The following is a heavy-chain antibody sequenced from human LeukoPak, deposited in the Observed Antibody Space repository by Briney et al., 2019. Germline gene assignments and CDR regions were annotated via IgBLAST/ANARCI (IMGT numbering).Heavy chain of an antibody. CDR1: GFTFSSYG. Sequence: HPGGSLRLSCAASGFTFSSYGMHWVRQAPGKGLEWVAFIRYDGSNKHYADSVKGRFTISRDNSKNTLYLQMNSLRAEDTAVYYCAKTRGSSGRGYFDYWGQGTLVTVSS. J-gene: IGHJ4*02. D-gene: IGHD6-13*01. V-gene: IGHV3-30*02. CDR2: IRYDGSNK. CDR3: AKTRGSSGRGYFDY.